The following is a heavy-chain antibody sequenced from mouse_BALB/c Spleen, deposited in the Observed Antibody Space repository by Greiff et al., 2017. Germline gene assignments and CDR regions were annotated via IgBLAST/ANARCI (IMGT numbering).Heavy chain of an antibody. J-gene: IGHJ3*01. D-gene: IGHD2-14*01. CDR3: ARGGYRYDTFAY. Sequence: EVKLVESGGGLVKPGGSLKLSCAASGFTFSDYYMYWVRQTPEKRLEWVATISDGGSYTYYPDSVKGRFTISRDNAKNNLYLQMSSLKSEDTAMYYCARGGYRYDTFAYWGQGTLVTVSA. CDR2: ISDGGSYT. V-gene: IGHV5-4*02. CDR1: GFTFSDYY.